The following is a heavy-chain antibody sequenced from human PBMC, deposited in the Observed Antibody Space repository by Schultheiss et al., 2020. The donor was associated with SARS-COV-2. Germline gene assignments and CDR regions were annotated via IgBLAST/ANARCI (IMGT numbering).Heavy chain of an antibody. J-gene: IGHJ5*02. D-gene: IGHD6-6*01. CDR2: ISWNSGSI. Sequence: GGSLRLSCAASGFTFDDYAMHWVRQAPGKGLEWVSGISWNSGSIGYADSVKGRFTISRDNAKNSLYLQMNSLRAEDTALYYCAKDILGYSSSPHPETWGQGTLVTVSS. CDR3: AKDILGYSSSPHPET. CDR1: GFTFDDYA. V-gene: IGHV3-9*01.